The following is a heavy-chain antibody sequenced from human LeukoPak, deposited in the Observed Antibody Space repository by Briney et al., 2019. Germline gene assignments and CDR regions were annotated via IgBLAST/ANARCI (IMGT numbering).Heavy chain of an antibody. CDR3: AKDPVYGSGQSHPSDY. J-gene: IGHJ4*02. CDR2: VSGNGGIT. V-gene: IGHV3-23*01. CDR1: GFTFSSYA. D-gene: IGHD3-3*01. Sequence: QAGGSLRLSCAASGFTFSSYAMSWVRQAPGKGLEWVSTVSGNGGITYYADSMKGRFTISRDNSKNTLFLQMNSLRGEDTAVYYCAKDPVYGSGQSHPSDYWGQGTLVTVSS.